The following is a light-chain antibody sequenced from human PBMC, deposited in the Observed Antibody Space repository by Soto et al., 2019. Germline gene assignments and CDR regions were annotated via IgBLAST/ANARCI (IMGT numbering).Light chain of an antibody. CDR1: QGVSSSY. CDR3: QHRNNRPPPT. J-gene: IGKJ5*01. CDR2: GAS. Sequence: EIVLTQSPGTLSLSPGERATLSCRASQGVSSSYLAWYQQKPGQAPRLLIYGASSRATGIPDRFSGSGSGTDFTLTISSLEPEDFAVYYCQHRNNRPPPTFGQGTRLEIK. V-gene: IGKV3D-20*02.